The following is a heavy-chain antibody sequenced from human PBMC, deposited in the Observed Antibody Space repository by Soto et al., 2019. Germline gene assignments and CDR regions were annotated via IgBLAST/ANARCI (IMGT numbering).Heavy chain of an antibody. CDR3: ARGGKYQLLFGMGDY. Sequence: ASVKVSCKASGYTFTSYGISWVRQAPGQGLEWMGWISAYNGNTNYAQKLQGRVTMTTDTSTSTAYMELRSLRSDDTAVYYCARGGKYQLLFGMGDYWGQGTLVTVSS. CDR2: ISAYNGNT. V-gene: IGHV1-18*01. J-gene: IGHJ4*02. CDR1: GYTFTSYG. D-gene: IGHD2-2*01.